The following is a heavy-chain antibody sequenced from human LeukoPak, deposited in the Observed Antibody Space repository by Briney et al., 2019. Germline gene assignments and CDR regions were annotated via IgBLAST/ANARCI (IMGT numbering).Heavy chain of an antibody. CDR1: GYGFTSYW. V-gene: IGHV5-51*01. J-gene: IGHJ6*02. CDR3: ARQGTDDYGDYLSYYYYGMDV. CDR2: IYPGDSDT. Sequence: PGESLKISCKGSGYGFTSYWIGWVRQMPGKGLEWMGIIYPGDSDTRYSPSFQGQVTISADKSISTAYLQWSSLKASDTAMYYCARQGTDDYGDYLSYYYYGMDVWGQGTTVTVSS. D-gene: IGHD4-17*01.